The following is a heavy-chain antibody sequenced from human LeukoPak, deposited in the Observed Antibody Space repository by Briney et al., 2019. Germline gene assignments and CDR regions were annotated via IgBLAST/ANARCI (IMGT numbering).Heavy chain of an antibody. J-gene: IGHJ4*02. D-gene: IGHD2-2*01. CDR1: GFSFSTYS. V-gene: IGHV3-23*01. CDR3: AKDSSTSCCLDY. Sequence: GGFLRLSCAASGFSFSTYSMSWVRQAPGKGLEWVSAISGSGGSTYYADSVKGRFTISRDNSKNTLYLQMNSLRAEDTAVYYCAKDSSTSCCLDYWGQGTLVTVSS. CDR2: ISGSGGST.